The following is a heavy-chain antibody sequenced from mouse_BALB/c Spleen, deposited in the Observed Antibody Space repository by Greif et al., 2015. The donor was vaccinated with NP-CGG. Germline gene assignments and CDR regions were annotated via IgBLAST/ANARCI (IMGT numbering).Heavy chain of an antibody. CDR1: GYTFTSYW. CDR2: INPSTGYT. D-gene: IGHD1-1*02. Sequence: VKVVESGAELAPPGASGKMSCKASGYTFTSYWMHWVKQRPGQGLEWIGYINPSTGYTEYNQKFKDKATLTVDKSSSTAYMQLSSLTSEDSAVYYCARGGWPFAYWGQGTLVTVSA. V-gene: IGHV1-4*01. CDR3: ARGGWPFAY. J-gene: IGHJ3*01.